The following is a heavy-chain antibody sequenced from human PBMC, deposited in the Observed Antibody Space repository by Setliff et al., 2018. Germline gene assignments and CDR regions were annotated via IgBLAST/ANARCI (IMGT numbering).Heavy chain of an antibody. V-gene: IGHV3-7*01. D-gene: IGHD3-3*01. CDR3: AREQTMEWLLYGANYFYYMDV. CDR2: IKQDGSEK. CDR1: GFTFSTYW. Sequence: SLRLSCVASGFTFSTYWMSWVRRAPGKGLEWVANIKQDGSEKYYVDSAEGRFTISRDNAKNALYLQVNSLRAEDTAVYYCAREQTMEWLLYGANYFYYMDVWGKGTTVTVSS. J-gene: IGHJ6*03.